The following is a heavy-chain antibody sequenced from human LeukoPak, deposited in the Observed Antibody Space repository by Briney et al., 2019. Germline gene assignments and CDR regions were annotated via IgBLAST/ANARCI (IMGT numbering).Heavy chain of an antibody. J-gene: IGHJ3*02. Sequence: GGSLRLSCVASGFTFSSYAMGWVRQAPGKRPEWVSSLTDSGGTTYYVDSVKGRFTISRDNPKNTLYLHMNSLRAEDTAMYYCAKKRDAFDIWGQGTVVAGSS. V-gene: IGHV3-23*01. D-gene: IGHD5-24*01. CDR3: AKKRDAFDI. CDR2: LTDSGGTT. CDR1: GFTFSSYA.